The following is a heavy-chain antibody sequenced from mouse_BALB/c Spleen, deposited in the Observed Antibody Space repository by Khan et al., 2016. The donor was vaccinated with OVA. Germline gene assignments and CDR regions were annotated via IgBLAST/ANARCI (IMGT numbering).Heavy chain of an antibody. CDR3: ARWYCGSTWFAY. J-gene: IGHJ3*01. D-gene: IGHD1-1*01. V-gene: IGHV1-18*01. CDR1: GYTFTEYT. CDR2: INPNNGAT. Sequence: EVQLQQSGPELVKPGASVKISCKTSGYTFTEYTMHWVKQSPGKSLEWIGGINPNNGATNYSHKLTGQATFTVDKSSSTAYMAFRRLTSVDSAVYNCARWYCGSTWFAYWGQGTMVTVSA.